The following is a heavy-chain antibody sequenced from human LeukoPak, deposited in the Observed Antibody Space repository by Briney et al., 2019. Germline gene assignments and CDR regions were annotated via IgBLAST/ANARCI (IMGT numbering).Heavy chain of an antibody. V-gene: IGHV4-4*02. CDR1: GGSISSSNW. Sequence: SETLSLTCAVSGGSISSSNWWSWVRQPPGKGLEWIGEIYHSGSTNYNPSLKSRVTISVDTSKNQFSLKLSSVTAADTAVYYCARVIRGAAAGIYYYYYYYMDVWGKGTTVTVSS. CDR3: ARVIRGAAAGIYYYYYYYMDV. CDR2: IYHSGST. D-gene: IGHD6-13*01. J-gene: IGHJ6*03.